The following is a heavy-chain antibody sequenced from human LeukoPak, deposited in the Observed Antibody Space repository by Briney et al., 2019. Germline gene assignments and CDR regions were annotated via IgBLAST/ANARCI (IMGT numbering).Heavy chain of an antibody. CDR1: GFTFSSYA. J-gene: IGHJ4*02. D-gene: IGHD3-10*01. V-gene: IGHV3-23*01. CDR2: ISGSGGST. CDR3: ARGLFRGVRGVIITPLDY. Sequence: GGSLRLSCAASGFTFSSYAMSWVRQAPGKGLEWVSAISGSGGSTYYADSVKGRFTISRDNSKNALYLQMNSLRAEDTAVYYCARGLFRGVRGVIITPLDYWGQGTLVTVSS.